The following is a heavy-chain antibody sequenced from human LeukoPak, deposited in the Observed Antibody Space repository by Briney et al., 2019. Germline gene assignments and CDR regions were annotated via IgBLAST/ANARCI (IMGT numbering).Heavy chain of an antibody. CDR2: INGGGSPI. J-gene: IGHJ3*02. Sequence: PGGSLRLSCAASGFIFSRDSMNWVRQAPGKGLEWVAYINGGGSPIYYADSVKGRFTISRDNSKNTLYLQMNSLRAEDTAVYYCAKDYRQQLEWDAFDIWGQGTMVTVSS. D-gene: IGHD6-13*01. CDR1: GFIFSRDS. V-gene: IGHV3-48*01. CDR3: AKDYRQQLEWDAFDI.